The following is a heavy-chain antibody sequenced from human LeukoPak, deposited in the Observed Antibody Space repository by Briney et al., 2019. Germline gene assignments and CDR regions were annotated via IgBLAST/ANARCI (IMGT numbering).Heavy chain of an antibody. Sequence: GGSLRLSCVASGFTFSTYWMSWVRQAPGKGLEWLANMKENGSARYYVDSVKGRFTISRDNAKNSLYLQMNSLRAEDTAVYYCAREQGWSDSYYGMDVWGQGTTVTVSS. CDR3: AREQGWSDSYYGMDV. CDR2: MKENGSAR. J-gene: IGHJ6*02. CDR1: GFTFSTYW. V-gene: IGHV3-7*01.